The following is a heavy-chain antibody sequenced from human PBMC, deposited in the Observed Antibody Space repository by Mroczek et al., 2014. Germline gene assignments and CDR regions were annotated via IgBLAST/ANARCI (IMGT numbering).Heavy chain of an antibody. D-gene: IGHD2/OR15-2a*01. J-gene: IGHJ4*02. CDR3: ARARRDTPRIQFWVDY. V-gene: IGHV4-31*03. Sequence: QVQLQESGPGLVKPSQTLSLTCTVSGGSISSGGYYWSWIRQHPGKGLEWIGYIYYSGSTYYNPSLKSRVTISVDTSKNQFSLKLSSVTAADTAVYYCARARRDTPRIQFWVDYWGQGTLVTVSS. CDR1: GGSISSGGYY. CDR2: IYYSGST.